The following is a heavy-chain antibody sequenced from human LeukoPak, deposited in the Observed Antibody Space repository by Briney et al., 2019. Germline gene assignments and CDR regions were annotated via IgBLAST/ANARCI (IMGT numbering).Heavy chain of an antibody. CDR2: ISAYNGNT. CDR3: ARASQLERRKPPYYYGMDV. J-gene: IGHJ6*02. CDR1: GYTFTSYG. D-gene: IGHD1-1*01. Sequence: ASVKVSCKASGYTFTSYGISWVRQAPGQGLEWMGWISAYNGNTNYAQKLQGRVTMTTDTSTSTAYMELRSLRSDDTAVYYCARASQLERRKPPYYYGMDVWGQGTTVTVSS. V-gene: IGHV1-18*01.